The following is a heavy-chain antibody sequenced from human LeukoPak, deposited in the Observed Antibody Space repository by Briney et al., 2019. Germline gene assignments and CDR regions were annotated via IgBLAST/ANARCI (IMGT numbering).Heavy chain of an antibody. V-gene: IGHV3-23*01. J-gene: IGHJ4*02. CDR1: RFTFSSHA. D-gene: IGHD6-19*01. CDR3: AKHGFSSGWPQVPSDH. Sequence: PGGSLRLSCTASRFTFSSHALSWVRQAPGKGLEWVSAISGSGDHTYYADSVKGRFTISRDNSKNTLYLQMISLRAEDTAVYYCAKHGFSSGWPQVPSDHWGQGTLVTVSS. CDR2: ISGSGDHT.